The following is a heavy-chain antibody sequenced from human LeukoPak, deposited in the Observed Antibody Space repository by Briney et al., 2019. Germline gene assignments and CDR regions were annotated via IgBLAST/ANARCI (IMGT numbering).Heavy chain of an antibody. V-gene: IGHV4-38-2*01. D-gene: IGHD3-3*01. CDR2: IYHSGST. J-gene: IGHJ4*02. CDR1: GYSNSSGYY. CDR3: ARFTIFGVGPDY. Sequence: PSETLSLTXAVSGYSNSSGYYWGWIRQPPGKGLEWIGSIYHSGSTYYNPSLKSRVTISVDTSKNQFSLKLSSVTAADTAVYYCARFTIFGVGPDYWGQGTLVTVSS.